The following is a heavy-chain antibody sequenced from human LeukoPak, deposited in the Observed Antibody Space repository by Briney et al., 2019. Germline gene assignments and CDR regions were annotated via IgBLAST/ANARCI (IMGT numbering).Heavy chain of an antibody. CDR3: ARASYCSSTSCSHAFLNY. CDR2: ISGSGGST. CDR1: GFTFSSYA. J-gene: IGHJ4*02. D-gene: IGHD2-2*01. V-gene: IGHV3-23*01. Sequence: GGSLRLSCAASGFTFSSYAMSWVRQAPGKGLEWVSAISGSGGSTYYADSVKGRFTISRDNSKNTLYLQMNSLRAEDTAVYYCARASYCSSTSCSHAFLNYWGQGTLVTVSS.